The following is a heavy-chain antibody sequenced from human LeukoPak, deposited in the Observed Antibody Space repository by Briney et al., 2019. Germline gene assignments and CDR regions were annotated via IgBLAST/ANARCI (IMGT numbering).Heavy chain of an antibody. CDR2: INQGGSNK. CDR3: AEEGDGYIAFDC. V-gene: IGHV3-7*01. J-gene: IGHJ4*02. CDR1: GFTFSAYW. D-gene: IGHD5-24*01. Sequence: GGSLRLSCAASGFTFSAYWMSWVRQAPGKGLDWVSDINQGGSNKYYAVSVKGRFTMSRDNSKNTLYLEMNSLRAEDTAVYYCAEEGDGYIAFDCWGQGALVTFS.